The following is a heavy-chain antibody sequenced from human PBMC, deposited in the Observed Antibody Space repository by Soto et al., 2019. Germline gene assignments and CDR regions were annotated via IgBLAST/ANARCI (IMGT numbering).Heavy chain of an antibody. CDR2: INHSGRT. V-gene: IGHV4-34*01. Sequence: PSETLSLTCAVYGGSFSGYYWSWIRQPPWKGLEWTGEINHSGRTNYNPAPKSRVNISVDTSNNQFSLMLSSVTAADTAVYYCARGRVGVVTAKLYNWFDPWGQGTLVTV. J-gene: IGHJ5*02. CDR3: ARGRVGVVTAKLYNWFDP. D-gene: IGHD2-21*02. CDR1: GGSFSGYY.